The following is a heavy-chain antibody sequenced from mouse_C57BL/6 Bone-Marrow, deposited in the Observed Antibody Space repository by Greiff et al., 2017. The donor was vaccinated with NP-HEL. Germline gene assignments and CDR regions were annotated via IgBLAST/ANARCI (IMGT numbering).Heavy chain of an antibody. CDR3: ARGGWLMGAMDY. CDR2: IYHRDGST. V-gene: IGHV1-78*01. Sequence: VQLQQSDADLVKPGASVKISCTVSGFTFSDHTIHWISQTPEQGLEWIGYIYHRDGSTKYNEKVKGKVTLTADKSTSTAYMQLNSLTSEDSAVYFCARGGWLMGAMDYWGQGTSVTVSS. CDR1: GFTFSDHT. J-gene: IGHJ4*01. D-gene: IGHD2-3*01.